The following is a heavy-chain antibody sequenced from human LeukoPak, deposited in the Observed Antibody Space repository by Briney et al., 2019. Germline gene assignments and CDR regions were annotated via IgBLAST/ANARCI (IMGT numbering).Heavy chain of an antibody. CDR1: GFTFSSYS. CDR3: AKERGSGSSQPLDY. Sequence: GGSLRLSVEASGFTFSSYSMNGVRQAPGRGLEWVSSISSSSSYIYYADSVKGRFTISRDNAKNSLYLQMNSLRAEDTAVYYCAKERGSGSSQPLDYWGQGTLVTVSS. CDR2: ISSSSSYI. J-gene: IGHJ4*02. D-gene: IGHD3-10*01. V-gene: IGHV3-21*04.